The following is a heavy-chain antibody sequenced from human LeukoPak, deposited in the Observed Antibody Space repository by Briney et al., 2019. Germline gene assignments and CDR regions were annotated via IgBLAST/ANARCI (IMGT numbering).Heavy chain of an antibody. CDR1: GGSISSSSYY. V-gene: IGHV4-39*01. CDR2: IYYSGST. Sequence: PSETLSLTCTVSGGSISSSSYYWGWIRQPPRKGLEWIGSIYYSGSTYYNPSLKSRVTISVDTSKNQFSLKLSSVTAADTAVYYCARPAYYYYHMDVWGKGPRSPSP. J-gene: IGHJ6*03. CDR3: ARPAYYYYHMDV.